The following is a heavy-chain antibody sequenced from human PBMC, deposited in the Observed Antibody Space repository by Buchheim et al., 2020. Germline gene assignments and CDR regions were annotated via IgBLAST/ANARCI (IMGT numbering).Heavy chain of an antibody. J-gene: IGHJ4*02. CDR2: INSDGSSI. CDR1: GFTFSNYW. D-gene: IGHD1-1*01. Sequence: EVQLVESGGGLVQPGGSLRLSCAASGFTFSNYWMHWVRQAPGKGLVWVSRINSDGSSINYADSVKGRFTISRDNAQNTLYLQMNSLRVEDSAVYYCVRRFAGGGVLDSWGQGT. V-gene: IGHV3-74*01. CDR3: VRRFAGGGVLDS.